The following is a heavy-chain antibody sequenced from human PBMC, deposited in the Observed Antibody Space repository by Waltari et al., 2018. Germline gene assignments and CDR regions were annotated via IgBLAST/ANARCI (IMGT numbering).Heavy chain of an antibody. CDR3: ARASVEMATISSFDY. Sequence: QLQLQESGPGLVKPSETLSLTCPVSGGSISSSSYYWGWIRPPPGKGLEWIGSIDYSGSTYYNPSLKSRVTISVDTSKNQFSLKLSSVTAADTAVYYCARASVEMATISSFDYWGQGTLVTVSS. J-gene: IGHJ4*02. CDR1: GGSISSSSYY. V-gene: IGHV4-39*07. D-gene: IGHD5-12*01. CDR2: IDYSGST.